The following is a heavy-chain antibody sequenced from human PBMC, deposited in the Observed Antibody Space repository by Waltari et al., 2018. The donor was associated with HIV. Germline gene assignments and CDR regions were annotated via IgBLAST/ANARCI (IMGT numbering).Heavy chain of an antibody. D-gene: IGHD4-17*01. CDR1: GFIFNSAT. V-gene: IGHV3-21*01. CDR2: ISPSSGSI. Sequence: EVQLVESGGGLVKAGETLRLPCPPSGFIFNSATMNWVRQAPGKGLEWVSSISPSSGSIYYADSVKGRFTISRDNAKNSLFLQMDSLRAEDTAVYYCARDLDYGDPTVVLAYWGQGTLVIVSS. CDR3: ARDLDYGDPTVVLAY. J-gene: IGHJ4*02.